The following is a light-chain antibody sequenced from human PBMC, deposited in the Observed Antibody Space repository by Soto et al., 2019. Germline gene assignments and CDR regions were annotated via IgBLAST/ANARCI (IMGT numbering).Light chain of an antibody. V-gene: IGKV3-20*01. CDR1: QSISSGY. CDR2: GAS. CDR3: QHYGTSTRT. J-gene: IGKJ1*01. Sequence: EVVLTQSPGTLSLSPGDRATLSYRATQSISSGYLAWYQQKPGQAPRLLIYGASTRATGIPDRFSGSGSAADFTLTITRLEPEDFAVYYCQHYGTSTRTFGQGTKVEIK.